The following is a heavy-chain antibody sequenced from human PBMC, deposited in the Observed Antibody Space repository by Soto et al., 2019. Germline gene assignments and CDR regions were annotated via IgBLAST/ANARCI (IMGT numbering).Heavy chain of an antibody. V-gene: IGHV1-69*02. CDR1: GGTFSSYT. CDR3: ARAAGVVVAPRFFDY. Sequence: ASVKVSCKASGGTFSSYTISWVRQAPGQGLEWMGRIIPILGIANYAQKFQGRVTITADKSTSTAYMELSSLRSEDTAVYYCARAAGVVVAPRFFDYWGQGTLVTVSS. D-gene: IGHD2-15*01. CDR2: IIPILGIA. J-gene: IGHJ4*02.